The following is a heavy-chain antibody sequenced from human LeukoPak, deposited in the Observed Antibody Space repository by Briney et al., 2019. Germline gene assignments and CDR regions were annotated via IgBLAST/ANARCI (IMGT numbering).Heavy chain of an antibody. CDR1: GYIFSSYA. Sequence: ASVKVSCKASGYIFSSYAMHWVRQAPGQRLEWMGWINTGNGNTKYSQKFQGRVTITRDTSASTAYMELSSLRSEDTAVYYCARISYYYDSSGGLDYWGQGILVTVSS. D-gene: IGHD3-22*01. CDR2: INTGNGNT. V-gene: IGHV1-3*04. J-gene: IGHJ4*02. CDR3: ARISYYYDSSGGLDY.